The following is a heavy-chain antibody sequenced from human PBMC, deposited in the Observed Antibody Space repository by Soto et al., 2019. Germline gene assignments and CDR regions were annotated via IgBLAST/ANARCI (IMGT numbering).Heavy chain of an antibody. Sequence: PSETLSLTCAVYGGSFSGYYWSWIRQPPGKGLEWIGEINHSGSTNYNPSLKSRVTISVDTSKNQFSLKLSSVTAADTAVYYCARGSYYGSGSDTKTYYYYYMDVWGKGTTVTVSS. V-gene: IGHV4-34*01. J-gene: IGHJ6*03. CDR2: INHSGST. CDR1: GGSFSGYY. D-gene: IGHD3-10*01. CDR3: ARGSYYGSGSDTKTYYYYYMDV.